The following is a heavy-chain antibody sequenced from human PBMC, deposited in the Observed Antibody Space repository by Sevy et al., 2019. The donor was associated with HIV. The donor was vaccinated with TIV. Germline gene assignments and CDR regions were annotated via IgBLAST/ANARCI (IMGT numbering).Heavy chain of an antibody. CDR2: ISYDGSNK. D-gene: IGHD3-10*01. J-gene: IGHJ4*02. Sequence: GGSLRLSCAASGFTFSSYGMHWVRQAPGKGLEWVAVISYDGSNKYYADSVKDRFTSSRDNSKNTLYLQMNSLRAEDTAVYYCAKAVSAPGYFDYWGQGTLVTVSS. V-gene: IGHV3-30*18. CDR1: GFTFSSYG. CDR3: AKAVSAPGYFDY.